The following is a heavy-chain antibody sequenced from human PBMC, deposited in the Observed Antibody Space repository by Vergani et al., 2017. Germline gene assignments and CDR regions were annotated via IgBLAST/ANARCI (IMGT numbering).Heavy chain of an antibody. V-gene: IGHV1-2*02. Sequence: QVQLVQSGAEVKKPGASVKVSCKASGYTFTGYYMHWVRQAPGQGLEWMGWINPNRGGTNYAQKFQGRVTMTRDTSISTAYMELSRLRSDDTAVYYCARDVYYYDSSGYYYSWGQGTLVTVSS. CDR1: GYTFTGYY. J-gene: IGHJ4*02. CDR3: ARDVYYYDSSGYYYS. D-gene: IGHD3-22*01. CDR2: INPNRGGT.